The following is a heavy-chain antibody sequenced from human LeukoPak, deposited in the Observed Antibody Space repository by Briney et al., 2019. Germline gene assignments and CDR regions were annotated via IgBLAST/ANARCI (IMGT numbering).Heavy chain of an antibody. J-gene: IGHJ3*02. Sequence: SETLSLTCTVSGGSISSYYWSWIRQPPGKGLEWIGNIYYSGSTNYNPSLKSRVTISVDTSKNQFSLKLNSVTAADTAVYYCSRARLDLPDAFDIWGQGTIVTVSS. V-gene: IGHV4-59*01. CDR2: IYYSGST. D-gene: IGHD3-22*01. CDR1: GGSISSYY. CDR3: SRARLDLPDAFDI.